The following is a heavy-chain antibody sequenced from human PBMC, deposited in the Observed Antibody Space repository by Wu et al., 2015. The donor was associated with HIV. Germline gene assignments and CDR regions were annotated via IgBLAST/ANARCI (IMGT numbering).Heavy chain of an antibody. CDR3: ARGGVYGVNVGDYSYYYYIDV. CDR2: SHPYLWYT. Sequence: QVQLVQSGGEVKKTGASVKVSCKTSGYTFNTFDISWVRQAPGQGLEWMGGSHPYLWYTKLRTELPGRESRFPSDGSMSLVYMELTSLIFEDTAMYYCARGGVYGVNVGDYSYYYYIDVWGKGTTVTVSS. D-gene: IGHD4-23*01. J-gene: IGHJ6*03. CDR1: GYTFNTFD. V-gene: IGHV1-69*13.